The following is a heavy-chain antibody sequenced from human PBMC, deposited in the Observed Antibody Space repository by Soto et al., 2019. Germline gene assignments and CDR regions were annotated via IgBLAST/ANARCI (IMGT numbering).Heavy chain of an antibody. J-gene: IGHJ4*02. D-gene: IGHD5-18*01. CDR1: GFTFSHYW. CDR2: INSDGRSI. CDR3: ARLTVDTVTSLDY. V-gene: IGHV3-74*01. Sequence: EVQLVESGGDLVQPGGFLRLSCATSGFTFSHYWMHWVRQVPGKRLVWVSRINSDGRSISYSDSVKGRFTISSDNAKNTLYLQMNRLRVEDSAVYYCARLTVDTVTSLDYWGQGTLVTVSS.